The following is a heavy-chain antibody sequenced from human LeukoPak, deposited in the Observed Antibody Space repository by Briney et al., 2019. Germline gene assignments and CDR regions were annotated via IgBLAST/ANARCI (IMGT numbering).Heavy chain of an antibody. Sequence: GGSLRLSCAASGFTLSTYWMTWVRQAPGKGLEWVANIRQDGSEKYYVDSVKGRFSISRDNAKKSLYLQMNSLRAEDTAVYYCARVTVWFGNDYWGQGTLVTVSS. CDR3: ARVTVWFGNDY. D-gene: IGHD3-10*01. CDR2: IRQDGSEK. CDR1: GFTLSTYW. V-gene: IGHV3-7*01. J-gene: IGHJ4*02.